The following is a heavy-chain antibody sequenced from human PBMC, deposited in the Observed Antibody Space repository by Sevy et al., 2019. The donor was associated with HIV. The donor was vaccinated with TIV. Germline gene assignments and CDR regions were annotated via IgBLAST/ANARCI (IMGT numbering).Heavy chain of an antibody. Sequence: GGSLRLSCAASGFTFSSYAMSWVRQAPGKGLEWVAAISGSGGSTYYADSVKGRFTISRDNSKNTLYLQMNSLRAEDTAVYYCAKGRGYSGYGTFDYWGQGTLVTVSS. CDR2: ISGSGGST. CDR3: AKGRGYSGYGTFDY. V-gene: IGHV3-23*01. D-gene: IGHD5-12*01. J-gene: IGHJ4*02. CDR1: GFTFSSYA.